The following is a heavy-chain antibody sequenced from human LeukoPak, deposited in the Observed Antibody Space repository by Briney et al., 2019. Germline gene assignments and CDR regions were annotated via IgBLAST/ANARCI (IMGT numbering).Heavy chain of an antibody. CDR1: GFTFSSYG. V-gene: IGHV3-30*02. CDR2: IRYDGSNK. CDR3: AKAMLGELSLFDY. Sequence: PGGSLRLSCAASGFTFSSYGMHWVRQAPGKGLEWVAFIRYDGSNKYYADSVKGRFTISRDNSKNTLYLQMNSLRAEDTAVYYCAKAMLGELSLFDYWGQGTLVTVSS. J-gene: IGHJ4*02. D-gene: IGHD3-16*02.